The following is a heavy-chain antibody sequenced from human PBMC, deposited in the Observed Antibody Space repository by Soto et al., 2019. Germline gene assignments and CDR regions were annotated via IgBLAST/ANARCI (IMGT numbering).Heavy chain of an antibody. Sequence: QVQLVQSGAEVKKPGASVKVSCKASGYTFTGYYIHWVRQAPGQGLEWMGWINPNSGGTNYAQKFQGRVTMTRDTSISTVDMELSRLRSDGTAVYYCTRVVGRSSSDAFDIWGQGTMVTVSS. CDR1: GYTFTGYY. J-gene: IGHJ3*02. D-gene: IGHD6-13*01. CDR3: TRVVGRSSSDAFDI. V-gene: IGHV1-2*02. CDR2: INPNSGGT.